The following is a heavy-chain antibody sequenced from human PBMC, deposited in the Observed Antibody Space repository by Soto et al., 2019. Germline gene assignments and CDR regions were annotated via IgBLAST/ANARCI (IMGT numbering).Heavy chain of an antibody. D-gene: IGHD2-2*01. J-gene: IGHJ5*02. CDR3: AKGGCSTTSCSLDP. V-gene: IGHV3-23*01. Sequence: QPGGSLRLSCAVSGFTFSDYAMTWVRQAPGKGLEWVSAISGNGAGTYYADSVKGRFAISRDNSKNTLYLQMNSLRAEDTALYYCAKGGCSTTSCSLDPWGQGTLVTVSS. CDR1: GFTFSDYA. CDR2: ISGNGAGT.